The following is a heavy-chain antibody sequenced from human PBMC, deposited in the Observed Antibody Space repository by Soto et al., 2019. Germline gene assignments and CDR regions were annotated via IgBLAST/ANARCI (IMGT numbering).Heavy chain of an antibody. Sequence: VQLVESGGGVVQPGRSLRLSCAASGFTFRNFAMTWVRQAPGKRLEWVSTIGSVGGDTYYADSVKGRFTIYRDDSKNTLGLQMNSLRAEDTAIYFCAKDMVNANSVWDPFDIWGQGTMVTVSS. CDR2: IGSVGGDT. J-gene: IGHJ3*02. V-gene: IGHV3-23*04. CDR3: AKDMVNANSVWDPFDI. D-gene: IGHD2-8*01. CDR1: GFTFRNFA.